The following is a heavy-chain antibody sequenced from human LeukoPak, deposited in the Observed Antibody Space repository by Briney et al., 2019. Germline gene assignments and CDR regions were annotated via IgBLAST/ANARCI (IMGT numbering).Heavy chain of an antibody. Sequence: ASVKVSCKASGGTFSSYAISWVRQAPGQGLEWMGGIIPIFGTANYAQKFQGRVTMTRDTSTSTVYMELSSLRSEDTAVYYCARNGYYYDSSGEDAFDIWGQGTMVTVSS. CDR2: IIPIFGTA. CDR1: GGTFSSYA. V-gene: IGHV1-69*05. D-gene: IGHD3-22*01. CDR3: ARNGYYYDSSGEDAFDI. J-gene: IGHJ3*02.